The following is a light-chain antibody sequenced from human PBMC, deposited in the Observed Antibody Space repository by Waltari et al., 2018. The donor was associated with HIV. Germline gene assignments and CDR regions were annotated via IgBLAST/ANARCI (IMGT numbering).Light chain of an antibody. V-gene: IGLV1-47*01. J-gene: IGLJ2*01. Sequence: QSVLTQPPSASGTPGQRVTISCSGSSSNIGSNYVSWYQQLPGTAPKLLIYRKNQRPSGVPDRFSGSKSGTSASLAISGLRSEDEADYYCAAWDDSLSGLVFGGGTKLTVL. CDR3: AAWDDSLSGLV. CDR1: SSNIGSNY. CDR2: RKN.